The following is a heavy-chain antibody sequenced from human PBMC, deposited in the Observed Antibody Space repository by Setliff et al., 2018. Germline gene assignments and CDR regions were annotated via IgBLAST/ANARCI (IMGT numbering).Heavy chain of an antibody. CDR2: ISYDGTIT. V-gene: IGHV3-30*04. CDR1: GFHYSNNA. Sequence: PGGSLRLSCAASGFHYSNNAFHWVRQTPGKGLEWVAVISYDGTITHYVDSVKGRFSISRDNSQNTLYLQMNSLSPEDTALYYCASSSGGNYEAYFDYWGQGTLVTVSS. CDR3: ASSSGGNYEAYFDY. J-gene: IGHJ4*02. D-gene: IGHD2-15*01.